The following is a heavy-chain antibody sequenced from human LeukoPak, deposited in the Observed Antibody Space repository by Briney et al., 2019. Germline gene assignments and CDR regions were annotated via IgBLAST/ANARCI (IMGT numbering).Heavy chain of an antibody. D-gene: IGHD3-10*01. V-gene: IGHV3-30*04. CDR2: MSHDGSNE. CDR1: GFDFSSYV. CDR3: VRDISGEKSFDY. J-gene: IGHJ4*02. Sequence: GRPLRLSCAASGFDFSSYVMHWVRQAPGKGLEWVAVMSHDGSNEYYADSVKGRFTISRDNSKNTLSLQMNSLRAEDTAVYYCVRDISGEKSFDYWGQGTLVTVSS.